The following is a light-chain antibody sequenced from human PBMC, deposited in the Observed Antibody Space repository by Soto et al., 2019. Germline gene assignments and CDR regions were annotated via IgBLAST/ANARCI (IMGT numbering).Light chain of an antibody. CDR2: GAS. V-gene: IGKV3-20*01. Sequence: VLTQSPGTLSLSPGERPTLSCRASQSLSGDYLGYHRQKPGQAPRLLIYGASNRATGIPDRFSVSGSGADFTLTISSLQSEDFAVYYCQQYTNWPPWTFGQGTKVDIK. CDR3: QQYTNWPPWT. J-gene: IGKJ1*01. CDR1: QSLSGDY.